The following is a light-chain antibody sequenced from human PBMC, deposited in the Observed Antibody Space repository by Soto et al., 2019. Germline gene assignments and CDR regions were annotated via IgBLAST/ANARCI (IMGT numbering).Light chain of an antibody. V-gene: IGLV1-40*01. CDR3: QSCDSSLSGSGV. J-gene: IGLJ1*01. Sequence: SALTRPPSLSGAPGQRVTLSCSGSSSNIGAGYDVHWYQQLPGTAPKLLIYRNTNRPSGVPDRFSGSKSGTSASLAITGLQAEDEADYYCQSCDSSLSGSGVFGTGTKVTVL. CDR1: SSNIGAGYD. CDR2: RNT.